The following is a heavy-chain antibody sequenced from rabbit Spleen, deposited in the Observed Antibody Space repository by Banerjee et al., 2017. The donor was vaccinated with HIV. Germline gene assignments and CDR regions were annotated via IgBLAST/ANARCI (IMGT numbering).Heavy chain of an antibody. D-gene: IGHD1-1*01. J-gene: IGHJ4*01. Sequence: QEQLVESGGGLVQPEGSLTLTCTASGFSFSSSYYMCWVRQAPGKGLEWIACIYAGSGGRTYYASWAKGRFTISKTSSTTVTLQMTSLTAADTATYFCARDSDTYTSYTGEFGLWGPGTLVTVS. CDR3: ARDSDTYTSYTGEFGL. V-gene: IGHV1S45*01. CDR2: IYAGSGGRT. CDR1: GFSFSSSYY.